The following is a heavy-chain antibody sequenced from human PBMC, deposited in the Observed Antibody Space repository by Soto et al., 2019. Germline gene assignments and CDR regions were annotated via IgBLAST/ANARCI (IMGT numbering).Heavy chain of an antibody. V-gene: IGHV3-23*01. CDR2: ISGSGDST. J-gene: IGHJ4*02. CDR3: AKERSSGWSFDY. D-gene: IGHD6-19*01. CDR1: GFTFSTYA. Sequence: GGSLRLSCAASGFTFSTYAMDWVRQAPGKGLEWVSGISGSGDSTYYADSVKGRFTVSRDNSKNTLYLQMNSLRAEDTAVFYCAKERSSGWSFDYWGQGTLVTVYS.